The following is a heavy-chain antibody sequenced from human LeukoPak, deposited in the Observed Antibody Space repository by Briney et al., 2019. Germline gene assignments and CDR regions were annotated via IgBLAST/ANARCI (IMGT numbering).Heavy chain of an antibody. D-gene: IGHD3-22*01. Sequence: GGSLRLSCAASGFTFSSYSMNWVRQAPGKGLEWVSYISSSSSTIYYADSVKGRFTISRDNAKNSLYLQMNSLGAEGTAVYYCARVLHKRNYDSSTYYGYWGQGTLVTVSS. CDR2: ISSSSSTI. V-gene: IGHV3-48*01. CDR3: ARVLHKRNYDSSTYYGY. CDR1: GFTFSSYS. J-gene: IGHJ4*02.